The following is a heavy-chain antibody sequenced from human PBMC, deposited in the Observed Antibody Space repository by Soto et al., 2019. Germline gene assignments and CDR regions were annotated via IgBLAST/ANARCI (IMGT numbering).Heavy chain of an antibody. CDR3: PRSGDSYDSSGYYY. Sequence: EVQLVESGGGLVQPGGSLRLSCAASGFTFSSYSMNWVRQAPGKGLEWVSYISSSGSTIYYADSVKGRFTISRDNAKNSLYMQMNSPRDEDTVVYDCPRSGDSYDSSGYYYWGKGTLVTVSS. J-gene: IGHJ4*02. D-gene: IGHD3-22*01. V-gene: IGHV3-48*02. CDR2: ISSSGSTI. CDR1: GFTFSSYS.